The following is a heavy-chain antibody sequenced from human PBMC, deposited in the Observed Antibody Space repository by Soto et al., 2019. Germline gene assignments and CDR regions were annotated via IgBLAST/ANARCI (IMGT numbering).Heavy chain of an antibody. V-gene: IGHV3-21*01. CDR2: ISSSSSYI. CDR3: ARDLDLGFGELSKGESTDDY. Sequence: GGSLRLSCAASGFTFSSYSMNWVRQAPGKGLEWVSSISSSSSYIYYADSVKGRFTISRDNAKNSLYLQMNSLRAEDTAVYYCARDLDLGFGELSKGESTDDYWGQGTLVTVSS. D-gene: IGHD3-10*01. J-gene: IGHJ4*02. CDR1: GFTFSSYS.